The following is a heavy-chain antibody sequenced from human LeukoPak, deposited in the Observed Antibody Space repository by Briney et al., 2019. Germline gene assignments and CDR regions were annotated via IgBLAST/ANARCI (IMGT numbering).Heavy chain of an antibody. CDR1: GFTVSSNY. Sequence: GGALRLSFAASGFTVSSNYMTWVRQAPGKGLEGVSYSGGTTYYADSVKGRFTISRDNSKTTLYLQMSSMRAEDTAVYYCARSTVVQGYCSSPSCPIIYWGQGTLVTVSS. V-gene: IGHV3-53*01. CDR3: ARSTVVQGYCSSPSCPIIY. CDR2: SGGTT. J-gene: IGHJ4*02. D-gene: IGHD2-2*01.